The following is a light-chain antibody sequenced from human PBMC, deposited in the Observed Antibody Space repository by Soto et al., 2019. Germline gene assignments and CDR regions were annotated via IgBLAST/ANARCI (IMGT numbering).Light chain of an antibody. V-gene: IGKV3-20*01. CDR2: GAS. CDR1: QSVSSN. CDR3: QQFSSYPLT. J-gene: IGKJ4*01. Sequence: ERVLTLAPATLSVSPGERATLSCRASQSVSSNLAWYQQKPGQAPRLLIYGASSRATGIPDRFSGGGSGTDFTLTISRLEPEDFAVYYCQQFSSYPLTFGGGTKVDIK.